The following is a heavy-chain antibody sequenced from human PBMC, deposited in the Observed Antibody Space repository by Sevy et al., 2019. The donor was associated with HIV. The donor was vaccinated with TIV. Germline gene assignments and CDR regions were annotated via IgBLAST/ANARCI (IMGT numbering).Heavy chain of an antibody. Sequence: GGSLRLSCAASGFTFSSYSMNWVRQAPGKGLEWVSYISSSSSTIYYGDSVKGRFTISRDNAKNSLYLQMNSLRAEDTAVYYCASIVVPAAKGRKAGRYYYYGMDVWGQGTTVTVSS. V-gene: IGHV3-48*01. CDR1: GFTFSSYS. CDR3: ASIVVPAAKGRKAGRYYYYGMDV. CDR2: ISSSSSTI. J-gene: IGHJ6*02. D-gene: IGHD2-2*01.